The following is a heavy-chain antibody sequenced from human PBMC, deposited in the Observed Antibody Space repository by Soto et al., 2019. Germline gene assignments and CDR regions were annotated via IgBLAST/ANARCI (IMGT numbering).Heavy chain of an antibody. Sequence: ASVKVSCKASRFTFTSYDIYWVRQATGQGLEWMGWINAGNGNTKYSQKFQGRVTITRDTSASTAYMELSSLRSEDTAVYYCARDPSYYGMDVWGQGTTVTVSS. V-gene: IGHV1-3*01. CDR2: INAGNGNT. J-gene: IGHJ6*02. CDR1: RFTFTSYD. CDR3: ARDPSYYGMDV.